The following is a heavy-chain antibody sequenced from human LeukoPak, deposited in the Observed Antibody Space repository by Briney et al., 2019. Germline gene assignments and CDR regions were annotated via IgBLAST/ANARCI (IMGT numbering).Heavy chain of an antibody. CDR3: AKDSEWAADY. Sequence: GGSLRLSCAASGFTFDDYGMSWVRQAPGKGLEWVSGINWSGGSTGYTDSVKGRFSISRDNSKNTVYLQMNSLAGDDTAVYYCAKDSEWAADYWGQGTLVFVSS. CDR1: GFTFDDYG. J-gene: IGHJ4*02. V-gene: IGHV3-20*04. D-gene: IGHD1-26*01. CDR2: INWSGGST.